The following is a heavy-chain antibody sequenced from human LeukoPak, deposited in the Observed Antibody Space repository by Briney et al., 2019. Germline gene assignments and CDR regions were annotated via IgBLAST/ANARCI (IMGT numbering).Heavy chain of an antibody. CDR1: GFTFTNAW. D-gene: IGHD7-27*01. CDR3: TGHWEDD. J-gene: IGHJ6*04. CDR2: IKSKTDGGTT. Sequence: GGSLRLSCAVSGFTFTNAWMTWVRQARGKGLEWVGRIKSKTDGGTTDYAAPVKARFTISRDDSKETLYLQMNSLKSEDTAVYYCTGHWEDDWGKGTTVSVSS. V-gene: IGHV3-15*01.